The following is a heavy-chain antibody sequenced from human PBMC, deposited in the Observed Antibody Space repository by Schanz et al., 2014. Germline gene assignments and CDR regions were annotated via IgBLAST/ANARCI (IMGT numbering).Heavy chain of an antibody. J-gene: IGHJ4*02. CDR1: GYSFISHA. CDR2: IIPIHGIV. V-gene: IGHV1-69*04. D-gene: IGHD5-12*01. CDR3: ARAFGGYDPAGALDY. Sequence: QVQLVQSGAEVKKPGASVKVSCKASGYSFISHAIHWVRQAPGQGLEWMGRIIPIHGIVNYAQRFQDRVRITADRSTSTAYMELSSLRSDDTAVYYCARAFGGYDPAGALDYWGQGTLVTVSS.